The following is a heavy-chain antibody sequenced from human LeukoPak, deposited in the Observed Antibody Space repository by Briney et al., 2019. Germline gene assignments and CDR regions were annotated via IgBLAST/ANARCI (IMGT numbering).Heavy chain of an antibody. J-gene: IGHJ6*02. Sequence: ASVKVSCKASGYTFTSYDINWVRQATGQGLEWMGWMNPNSGNTGYAQKFQGRVTMTRNTSISTAYMELSSLRSEDTAVYYCASTFGELGPNYYYYGMDVWGQGTTVTVSS. D-gene: IGHD3-10*01. V-gene: IGHV1-8*01. CDR1: GYTFTSYD. CDR2: MNPNSGNT. CDR3: ASTFGELGPNYYYYGMDV.